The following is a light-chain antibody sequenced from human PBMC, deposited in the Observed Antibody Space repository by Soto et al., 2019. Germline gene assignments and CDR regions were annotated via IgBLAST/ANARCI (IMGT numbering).Light chain of an antibody. CDR3: QQRDVWPIT. CDR2: DAP. J-gene: IGKJ5*01. V-gene: IGKV3-11*01. CDR1: PRIGDY. Sequence: DIVLTQSPATLSLSPGERATLSCRSSPRIGDYLAWYQQRPGQAPRLLIYDAPNRAAGTPARFSGSVSGSVYTPTISSLQPDDFAVYYCQQRDVWPITLCQGTRLDIK.